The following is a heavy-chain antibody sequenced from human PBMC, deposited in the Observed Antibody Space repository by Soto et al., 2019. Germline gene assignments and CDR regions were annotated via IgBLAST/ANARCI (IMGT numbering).Heavy chain of an antibody. D-gene: IGHD2-21*01. CDR2: ISSSSSYI. V-gene: IGHV3-21*01. J-gene: IGHJ6*02. CDR1: GFTFSSYS. Sequence: PVGSLRLSCAASGFTFSSYSMNWVRQAPGKGLEWVSSISSSSSYIYYADSVKGRFTIPRDNAKNSLYLQMNSLRAEDTAVYYCARDEIEGRDYYGMDVWGQGTTVTVSS. CDR3: ARDEIEGRDYYGMDV.